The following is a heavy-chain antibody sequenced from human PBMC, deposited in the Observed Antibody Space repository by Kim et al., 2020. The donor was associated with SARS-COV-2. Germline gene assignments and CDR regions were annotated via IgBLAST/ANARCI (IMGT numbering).Heavy chain of an antibody. Sequence: SVKVSCKASGGTFSSYAISWVRQAPGQGLEWMGRIIPILGIANYAQKFQGRVTITADKSTSTAYMELSSLRSEDTAVYYCASRLGYCSGGSCFVYNWFDPWGQGTLVTVSS. D-gene: IGHD2-15*01. V-gene: IGHV1-69*04. J-gene: IGHJ5*02. CDR3: ASRLGYCSGGSCFVYNWFDP. CDR1: GGTFSSYA. CDR2: IIPILGIA.